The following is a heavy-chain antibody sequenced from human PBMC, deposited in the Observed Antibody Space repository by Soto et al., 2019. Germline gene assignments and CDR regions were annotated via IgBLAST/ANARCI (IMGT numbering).Heavy chain of an antibody. CDR1: GGSISSGGYY. D-gene: IGHD1-26*01. V-gene: IGHV4-31*03. CDR2: IYYSGST. CDR3: EGIYSGSPGGNLRY. J-gene: IGHJ4*02. Sequence: QVQLQESGPGLLKPLQTLSLTCTVSGGSISSGGYYWSWIRQHPGKGLEWIGYIYYSGSTYYNPSLKSRVTISVDTSKNPLYLKLSSVTAADTAVYYCEGIYSGSPGGNLRYWGQRNLVTVSS.